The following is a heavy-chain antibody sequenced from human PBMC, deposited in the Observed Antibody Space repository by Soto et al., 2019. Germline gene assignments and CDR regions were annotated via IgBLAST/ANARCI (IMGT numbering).Heavy chain of an antibody. CDR2: INPKDGDT. Sequence: ASVKVSCKASGYTFTAYSIHWLRQAPGPGLEWMGWINPKDGDTNYAQKFQDRVTMASDTSISTVSMDLSRLTSDDTAVYFCARDSYSGSYVHWGQGTLVTVSS. D-gene: IGHD1-26*01. V-gene: IGHV1-2*02. CDR3: ARDSYSGSYVH. J-gene: IGHJ4*02. CDR1: GYTFTAYS.